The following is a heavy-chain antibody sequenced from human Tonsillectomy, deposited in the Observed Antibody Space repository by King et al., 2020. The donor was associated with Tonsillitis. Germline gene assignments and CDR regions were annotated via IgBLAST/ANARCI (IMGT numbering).Heavy chain of an antibody. D-gene: IGHD6-25*01. CDR1: GYTFTGYY. CDR3: ARGSGAFDY. J-gene: IGHJ4*02. V-gene: IGHV1-2*02. Sequence: QLVQSGAEVTKPGASVKVSCKASGYTFTGYYIHWVRQAPGQGLEWMGWINPNSGDTNFAQKFQGRVTMTRDTSISTAYMDLSRLGSDDTAVYYWARGSGAFDYWGQGTLVTVSS. CDR2: INPNSGDT.